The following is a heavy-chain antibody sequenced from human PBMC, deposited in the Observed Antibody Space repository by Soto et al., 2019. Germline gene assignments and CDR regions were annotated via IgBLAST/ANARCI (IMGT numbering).Heavy chain of an antibody. J-gene: IGHJ5*01. CDR1: GYTFTNYA. CDR3: AKEYSNYVGWFDS. D-gene: IGHD4-4*01. CDR2: FAGSGGST. V-gene: IGHV3-23*01. Sequence: GGSLRLSCAASGYTFTNYAMSWVRQAPGKGLEWVSGFAGSGGSTYYADSVKGRFTISRDNSKNTLYLQMNSLRVEDTAVYYCAKEYSNYVGWFDSWGQGTLVPVSS.